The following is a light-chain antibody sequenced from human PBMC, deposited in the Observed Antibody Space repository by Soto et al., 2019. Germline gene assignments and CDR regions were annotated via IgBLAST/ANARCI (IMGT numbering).Light chain of an antibody. V-gene: IGKV1-33*01. CDR1: QNINNY. CDR2: DAS. J-gene: IGKJ5*01. CDR3: QQYDNLPIT. Sequence: DIQMTQSPSSLSASVGDRVTITCQASQNINNYLNWYQQKPGRAPKLMIYDASNLEAGVPSRFSGSGSGTDFTFTISSLQPEDIATYYCQQYDNLPITLGQGTRLEIK.